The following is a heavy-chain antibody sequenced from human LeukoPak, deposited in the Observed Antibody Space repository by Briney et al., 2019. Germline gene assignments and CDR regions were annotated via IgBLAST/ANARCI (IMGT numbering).Heavy chain of an antibody. V-gene: IGHV3-9*01. CDR3: AKDIGEGASSFYYFDY. Sequence: DRSLRLSCAASGFTFDDYAMHWVRQAPGKGLEWVSGSSIGYADSEKGRFTISRDNAKNSLYLQMNSLRAEDTALYYCAKDIGEGASSFYYFDYWGQGTLVTVSS. CDR2: SSI. J-gene: IGHJ4*02. CDR1: GFTFDDYA.